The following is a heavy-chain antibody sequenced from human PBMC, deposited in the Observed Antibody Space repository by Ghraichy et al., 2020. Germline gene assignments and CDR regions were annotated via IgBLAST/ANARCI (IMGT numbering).Heavy chain of an antibody. V-gene: IGHV6-1*01. CDR2: TYYRSKWYN. Sequence: SQTRSLTCAISGDSVSSNSAAWNWIRQSPSRGLEWLGRTYYRSKWYNDYAVSVKSRITINPDTSKNQFSLQLNSVTPEDTAVYYCARQGYSYALWGEDYFDYWGQGTLVTVSS. D-gene: IGHD5-18*01. CDR1: GDSVSSNSAA. CDR3: ARQGYSYALWGEDYFDY. J-gene: IGHJ4*02.